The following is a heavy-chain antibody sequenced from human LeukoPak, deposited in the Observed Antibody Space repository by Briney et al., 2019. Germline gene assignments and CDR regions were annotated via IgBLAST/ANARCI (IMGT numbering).Heavy chain of an antibody. CDR3: ARDGVSATPDFDY. D-gene: IGHD2-8*01. Sequence: ASVKVSCKTSGYTLTAYYMHWLRQAPGQGLESMGWIYPNSGATGYAQNFQGRVTMTSDTSASTIYLELSRLRSDDTAVYYCARDGVSATPDFDYWGQGTLVSVSS. J-gene: IGHJ4*02. CDR1: GYTLTAYY. V-gene: IGHV1-2*02. CDR2: IYPNSGAT.